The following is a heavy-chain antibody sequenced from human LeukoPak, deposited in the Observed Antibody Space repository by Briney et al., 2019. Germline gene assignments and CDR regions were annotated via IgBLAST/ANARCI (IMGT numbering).Heavy chain of an antibody. J-gene: IGHJ3*02. CDR1: GFTFSSYA. D-gene: IGHD3-3*01. Sequence: GGSLRLSRAASGFTFSSYAMSWVRQAPGKGLEWVSAISGSGGSTYYADSVKGRFTISRDNSKNTLYLQMNSLRAEDTAVYYCASCGEYYDFWSGYYYDAFDIWGQGTMVTVSS. CDR2: ISGSGGST. V-gene: IGHV3-23*01. CDR3: ASCGEYYDFWSGYYYDAFDI.